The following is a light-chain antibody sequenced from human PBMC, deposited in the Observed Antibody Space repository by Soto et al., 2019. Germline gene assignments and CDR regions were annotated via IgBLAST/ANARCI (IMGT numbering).Light chain of an antibody. CDR2: DVS. CDR1: SSDVGAYNY. CDR3: SSYTSSSTQ. J-gene: IGLJ2*01. Sequence: QSALTQPASVSGSPGQSITISCTGTSSDVGAYNYVSWYQQHPGKAPKLMIYDVSNRPSGVSNRFSGSKSGNTASLTISGLQAADEADYYCSSYTSSSTQFGGGTKLTVL. V-gene: IGLV2-14*01.